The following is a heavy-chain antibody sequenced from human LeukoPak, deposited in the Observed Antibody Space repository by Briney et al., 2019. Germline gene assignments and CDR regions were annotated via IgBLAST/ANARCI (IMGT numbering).Heavy chain of an antibody. J-gene: IGHJ4*02. CDR1: GFTFDDYG. D-gene: IGHD6-13*01. V-gene: IGHV3-20*04. CDR2: INWNGGSA. CDR3: ARVDSSSWAS. Sequence: GGSLRLSCAASGFTFDDYGMSWVRQAPGKGLEWVSGINWNGGSAGYADSVKGRLTISRDNAKNSLYLQMNSLRAEDTALYYCARVDSSSWASWGQGTLVTVSS.